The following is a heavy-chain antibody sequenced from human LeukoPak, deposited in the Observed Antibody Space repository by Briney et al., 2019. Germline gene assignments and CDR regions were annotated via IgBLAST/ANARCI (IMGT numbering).Heavy chain of an antibody. D-gene: IGHD7-27*01. V-gene: IGHV4-59*01. J-gene: IGHJ2*01. CDR3: ARMNNWGCGWYFDL. CDR2: MYSSGST. CDR1: GGSISSYY. Sequence: SETLSLTCTVSGGSISSYYWSWIRQPPGKGLEWVGYMYSSGSTNYNASLKSRVTISIDTSKNQFSLKVSSLTAADTAVYYCARMNNWGCGWYFDLWGRGTLVTVSS.